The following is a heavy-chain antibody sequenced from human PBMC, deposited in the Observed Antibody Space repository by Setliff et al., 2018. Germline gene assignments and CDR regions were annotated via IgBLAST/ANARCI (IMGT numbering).Heavy chain of an antibody. J-gene: IGHJ4*02. D-gene: IGHD6-19*01. CDR2: ISGYNSNT. CDR3: ARDFLGQWGGKGGLDY. Sequence: GASVKVSCQASGFTFKTYSFSWIRQAPGQGLEWVGWISGYNSNTNHAQNLQGRVAMTTDTSTSTAYMELRSLRSEDTAVYYCARDFLGQWGGKGGLDYWGQGTLVNVSS. V-gene: IGHV1-18*01. CDR1: GFTFKTYS.